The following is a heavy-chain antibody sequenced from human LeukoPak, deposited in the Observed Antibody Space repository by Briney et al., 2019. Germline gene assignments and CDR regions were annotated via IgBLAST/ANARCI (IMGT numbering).Heavy chain of an antibody. CDR2: MNPNSGNT. CDR1: GYTFTSYD. V-gene: IGHV1-8*03. CDR3: ARSHYDSSGYDY. Sequence: ASVNVSCKASGYTFTSYDINWVRQATGQGLEWMGWMNPNSGNTGYAQKFQGRVTITRNTSISTAYMELSSLRSEDTAVYYCARSHYDSSGYDYWGQGTLVTVSS. D-gene: IGHD3-22*01. J-gene: IGHJ4*02.